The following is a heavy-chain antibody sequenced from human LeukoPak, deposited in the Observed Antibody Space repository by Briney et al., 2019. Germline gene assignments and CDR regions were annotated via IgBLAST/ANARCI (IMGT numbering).Heavy chain of an antibody. CDR2: IYYSGST. D-gene: IGHD5-18*01. CDR1: GGSVSSGSYY. V-gene: IGHV4-61*01. J-gene: IGHJ3*02. Sequence: PSETLSLTCTVSGGSVSSGSYYWSWIRQPPGKGLEWIGYIYYSGSTNYNPSLKSRVTISVDTSKNQFSLKLSSVTAADTAVYYCARAFGGTAMGPDAFDIWGQGTMVTVSS. CDR3: ARAFGGTAMGPDAFDI.